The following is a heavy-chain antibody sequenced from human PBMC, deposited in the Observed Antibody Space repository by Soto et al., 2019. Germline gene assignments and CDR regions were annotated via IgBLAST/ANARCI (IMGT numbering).Heavy chain of an antibody. CDR3: AHFLDTVTTYWYFGL. D-gene: IGHD4-17*01. V-gene: IGHV2-5*02. CDR1: GFSLSTSGVG. Sequence: QITLKESGPTLVKPTQTLTLTCTFSGFSLSTSGVGVGWIRQPPGKALEWLALIYWDDDKRYSPSLKSRLTITKDTCKNQVVLTMTNMDPVDTATYYCAHFLDTVTTYWYFGLWGRGTLVTVSS. CDR2: IYWDDDK. J-gene: IGHJ2*01.